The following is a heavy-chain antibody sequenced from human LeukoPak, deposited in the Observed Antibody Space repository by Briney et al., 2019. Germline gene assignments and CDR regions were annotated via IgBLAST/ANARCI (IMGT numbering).Heavy chain of an antibody. Sequence: GGSLRLSCAASGFTLSSYAMSWVRQAPGKGLEWVSAISGSGGSTYYADSVKGRFTISRDNSKNTLYLQMNSLRAEDTAVYYCGKGGGGDNWFDPWGQGTLVTVSS. D-gene: IGHD3-16*01. J-gene: IGHJ5*02. V-gene: IGHV3-23*01. CDR3: GKGGGGDNWFDP. CDR2: ISGSGGST. CDR1: GFTLSSYA.